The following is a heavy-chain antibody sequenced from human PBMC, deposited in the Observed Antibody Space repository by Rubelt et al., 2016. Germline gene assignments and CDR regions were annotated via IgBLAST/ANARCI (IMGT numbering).Heavy chain of an antibody. CDR3: ARVRFGDSWFDP. V-gene: IGHV1-18*01. J-gene: IGHJ5*02. D-gene: IGHD3-10*01. Sequence: QVQLVQSGAEVKKPGASVKVSCKASGGTFSSYAISWVRPAPGQGLEWMGGIIAYNGNTNYAQKLQGRVTMTTDTSTSTAYMELRSLRSDDTAVYYCARVRFGDSWFDPWGQGTLVTVSS. CDR1: GGTFSSYA. CDR2: IIAYNGNT.